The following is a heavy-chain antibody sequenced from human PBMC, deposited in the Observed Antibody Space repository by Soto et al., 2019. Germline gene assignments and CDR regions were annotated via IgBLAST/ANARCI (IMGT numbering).Heavy chain of an antibody. CDR1: GFTFGSYW. CDR2: IKTDGSAT. J-gene: IGHJ4*02. D-gene: IGHD2-21*02. CDR3: ARAGYCGPGCYYYFDY. Sequence: EVQLVESGGGLVQPGGSLRLSCAVSGFTFGSYWMNWVRLIPGKGLEWVAYIKTDGSATYYVDSVKGRFTISRDNAKNSLYLQMNSLRFEDTSVYYCARAGYCGPGCYYYFDYWGQGTLVTVSS. V-gene: IGHV3-7*01.